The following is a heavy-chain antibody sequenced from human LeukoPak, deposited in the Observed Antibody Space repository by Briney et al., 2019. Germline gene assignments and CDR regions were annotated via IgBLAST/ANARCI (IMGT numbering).Heavy chain of an antibody. CDR2: INAGNGNT. D-gene: IGHD2-15*01. CDR3: ARGVECSGGSCYPPFDY. V-gene: IGHV1-3*01. CDR1: GYTFTSYA. J-gene: IGHJ4*02. Sequence: ASVKVSCKASGYTFTSYAMHWVRQAPGQRLEWMGWINAGNGNTKYSQKFQGRVTITRDTSASTAYMELSSLRSEDTAVYYCARGVECSGGSCYPPFDYWGQGTLVTVSS.